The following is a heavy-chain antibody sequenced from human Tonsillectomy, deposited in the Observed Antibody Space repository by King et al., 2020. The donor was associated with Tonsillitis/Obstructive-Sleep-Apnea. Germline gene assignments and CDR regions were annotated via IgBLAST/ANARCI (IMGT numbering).Heavy chain of an antibody. D-gene: IGHD3-10*01. CDR2: IKQDGSEK. V-gene: IGHV3-7*03. Sequence: DVQLVESGGGLVQPGGSLRLSCAASGFTFSNYWVYWVRQAPGKGLEWVANIKQDGSEKYYVDSVKGRFTIYRDNAKNSLYLQMNSLRAEDTAEYYCARDKAGGWYFDLWGRGTLVTVSS. J-gene: IGHJ2*01. CDR3: ARDKAGGWYFDL. CDR1: GFTFSNYW.